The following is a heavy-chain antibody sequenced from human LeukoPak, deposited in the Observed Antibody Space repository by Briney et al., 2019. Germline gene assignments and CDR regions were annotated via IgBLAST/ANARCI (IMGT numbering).Heavy chain of an antibody. CDR3: AKPYDFWSGYWDY. Sequence: PGGSLRLSCAASGFTFSSYAMSWVRQAPGKGLDWVSAISGSGGSTYYADSVKGRFTISRDNSKNTLYLQMNSLRAEDTAVYYCAKPYDFWSGYWDYWGQGTLVTVCS. CDR2: ISGSGGST. CDR1: GFTFSSYA. V-gene: IGHV3-23*01. J-gene: IGHJ4*02. D-gene: IGHD3-3*01.